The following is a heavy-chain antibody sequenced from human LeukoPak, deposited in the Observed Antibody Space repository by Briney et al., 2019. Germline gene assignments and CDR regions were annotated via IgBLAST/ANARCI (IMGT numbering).Heavy chain of an antibody. CDR1: GYTFIRYA. CDR3: ARHDNDDDFDY. CDR2: INMYTANP. J-gene: IGHJ4*02. Sequence: ASVKVSCKASGYTFIRYAINWLRQVPGQGLEWMGWINMYTANPAYAQGFIERFVFSLDTSVSTAYLEISNLKAEDTAVYYCARHDNDDDFDYWGQGTLVTVSS. V-gene: IGHV7-4-1*02. D-gene: IGHD3-16*01.